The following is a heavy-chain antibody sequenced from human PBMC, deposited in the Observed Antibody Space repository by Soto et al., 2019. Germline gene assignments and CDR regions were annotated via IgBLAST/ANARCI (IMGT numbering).Heavy chain of an antibody. V-gene: IGHV5-51*01. J-gene: IGHJ4*02. D-gene: IGHD6-19*01. Sequence: GESLKISCKGSGYSFTSYWIAWVRQMPGKGLEWMGIIYLSDSDTRYSPSFQGRVTISDDKSISTAYLQWGSLKASDTAMYDWAMYSSGWTYYSDYSGQRAPDTVSS. CDR1: GYSFTSYW. CDR3: AMYSSGWTYYSDY. CDR2: IYLSDSDT.